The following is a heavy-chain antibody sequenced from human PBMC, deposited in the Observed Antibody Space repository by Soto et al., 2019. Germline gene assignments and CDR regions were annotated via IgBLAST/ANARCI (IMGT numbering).Heavy chain of an antibody. D-gene: IGHD2-21*02. CDR2: VYHTGDT. Sequence: SETLSLTCGVSGGTVASSHWWSWVRQSPGRGLEWIGNVYHTGDTNFNPSLQSRVTFSVDKSNNQFSLRLTSVTAADTAVYFCAREIVTAGGSNYFDPWGPGTLVTVSS. V-gene: IGHV4-4*02. CDR3: AREIVTAGGSNYFDP. J-gene: IGHJ5*02. CDR1: GGTVASSHW.